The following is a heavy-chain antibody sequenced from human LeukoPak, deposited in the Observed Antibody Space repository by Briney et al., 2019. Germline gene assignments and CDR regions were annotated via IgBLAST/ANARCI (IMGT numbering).Heavy chain of an antibody. Sequence: ASVKVSCKASGYTFTCYYMHWVRQAPGQGLEWMGWINPNSGGTNYAQKFQGRVTMTRDTSISTAYMELSRLRSDDTAVYYCARVRGIAAAGLGYWGQGTLVTVSS. J-gene: IGHJ4*02. CDR1: GYTFTCYY. V-gene: IGHV1-2*02. CDR3: ARVRGIAAAGLGY. D-gene: IGHD6-13*01. CDR2: INPNSGGT.